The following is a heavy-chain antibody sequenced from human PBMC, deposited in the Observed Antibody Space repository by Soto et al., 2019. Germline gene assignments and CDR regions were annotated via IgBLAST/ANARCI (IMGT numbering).Heavy chain of an antibody. CDR3: ARYSSSWYIGWFDP. CDR1: GYTFTGYY. V-gene: IGHV1-2*02. D-gene: IGHD6-13*01. J-gene: IGHJ5*02. Sequence: GASVKVSCKASGYTFTGYYMHWVRQAPGQGLEWMGWINPNSGGTNYAQKFQGRVTMTRDTSISTAYMELSRLRSDDTAVYYCARYSSSWYIGWFDPWGLGTLVTVSS. CDR2: INPNSGGT.